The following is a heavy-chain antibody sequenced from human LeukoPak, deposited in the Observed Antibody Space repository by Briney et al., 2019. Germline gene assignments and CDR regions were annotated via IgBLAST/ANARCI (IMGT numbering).Heavy chain of an antibody. CDR2: IYYSGST. J-gene: IGHJ6*02. CDR1: GGSISSSSYY. D-gene: IGHD4-17*01. V-gene: IGHV4-39*01. Sequence: SETLSLTCTVSGGSISSSSYYWGWIRQPPEKGLEWIGIIYYSGSTYYNPSLKSRVTISVDTSKNQFSLKLSSVTAADTAVYYCARSSVSSMGTTDVWGQGTTVTVSS. CDR3: ARSSVSSMGTTDV.